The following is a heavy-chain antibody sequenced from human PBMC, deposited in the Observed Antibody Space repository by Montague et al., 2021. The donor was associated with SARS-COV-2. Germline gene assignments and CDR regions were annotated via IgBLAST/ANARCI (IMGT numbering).Heavy chain of an antibody. V-gene: IGHV3-74*03. CDR1: GFTFRSHW. CDR3: ARGVGITSFGDLSLEGDYYYRMDV. Sequence: SLRLSCAASGFTFRSHWMHWVRQVPEKGLEWVSRIDNDGSSSKYVDSVKGRFTISRDNAKNTLDLQMNSLRVEDTAVYYCARGVGITSFGDLSLEGDYYYRMDVWGQGTAVTVSS. J-gene: IGHJ6*02. D-gene: IGHD3-3*01. CDR2: IDNDGSSS.